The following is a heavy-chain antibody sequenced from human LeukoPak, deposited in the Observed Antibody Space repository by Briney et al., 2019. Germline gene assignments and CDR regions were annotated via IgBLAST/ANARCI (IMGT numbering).Heavy chain of an antibody. CDR2: IYPGDSDT. D-gene: IGHD4/OR15-4a*01. CDR1: GYSFTTYW. V-gene: IGHV5-51*01. J-gene: IGHJ6*03. Sequence: GESLQISCRGSGYSFTTYWIGWVRQMPGKGLEWMGIIYPGDSDTRYSPSYQGQVTISADRSISTAYLQWSSLKASDTAMYYCARGFYGGYYYYYYMDVWGKGTTVTVSS. CDR3: ARGFYGGYYYYYYMDV.